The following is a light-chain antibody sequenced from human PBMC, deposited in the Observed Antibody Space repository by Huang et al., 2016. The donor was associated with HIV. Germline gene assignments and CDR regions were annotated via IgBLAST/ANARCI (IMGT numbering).Light chain of an antibody. CDR3: QQYNTYST. CDR2: KAS. V-gene: IGKV1-5*03. J-gene: IGKJ1*01. Sequence: DIQMSQSPSTLSASVGDRVTITCRASQSVSSWLAWYQQKPGKAPKLRIYKASTLESVVPSRVSGSGSVTEFTLTISSLEPDDFASYYCQQYNTYSTFGQGTKVEIK. CDR1: QSVSSW.